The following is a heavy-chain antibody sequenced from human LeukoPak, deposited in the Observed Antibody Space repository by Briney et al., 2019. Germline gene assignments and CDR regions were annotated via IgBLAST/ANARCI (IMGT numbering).Heavy chain of an antibody. Sequence: PSETLSLTCTVSGGSISSSSYYWGWIRQPPGKGLEWIGSIYYSGSTYYNPSLKSRVTISVDTSKNQFSLKLSSVTAADTAVYYCARDGSDYVWGSYRRDYFDYWGQGTLVTVSS. CDR1: GGSISSSSYY. CDR3: ARDGSDYVWGSYRRDYFDY. D-gene: IGHD3-16*02. J-gene: IGHJ4*02. CDR2: IYYSGST. V-gene: IGHV4-39*02.